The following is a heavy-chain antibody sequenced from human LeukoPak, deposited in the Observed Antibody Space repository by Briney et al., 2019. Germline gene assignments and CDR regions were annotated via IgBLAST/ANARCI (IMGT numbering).Heavy chain of an antibody. Sequence: GGSLRLSCAASGFTFSSYDMHWVRQAPGKGLEWVAVISNDGSNKYYVDSVKGRVTVSRDNSKNSLYLQMNSLRVEDTAVFYCARDQYDTWSRRGNFDSWGQGTLVIVSS. CDR2: ISNDGSNK. CDR3: ARDQYDTWSRRGNFDS. CDR1: GFTFSSYD. J-gene: IGHJ4*02. D-gene: IGHD3-3*01. V-gene: IGHV3-30*03.